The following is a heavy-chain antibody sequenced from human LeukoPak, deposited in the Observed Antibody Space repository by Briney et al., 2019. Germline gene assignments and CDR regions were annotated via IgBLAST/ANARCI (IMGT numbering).Heavy chain of an antibody. D-gene: IGHD1-26*01. V-gene: IGHV3-7*03. J-gene: IGHJ4*02. CDR3: ARDGWELLIDY. CDR1: GFTFSNYA. Sequence: PGGSLRLSCAASGFTFSNYAMNWVRQAPGKGLEWVAHIKQDGSEKYYVDSVKGRFTISRGNAKNSLYLQMNSLRAEDTAVYYCARDGWELLIDYWGQGTLVTVSS. CDR2: IKQDGSEK.